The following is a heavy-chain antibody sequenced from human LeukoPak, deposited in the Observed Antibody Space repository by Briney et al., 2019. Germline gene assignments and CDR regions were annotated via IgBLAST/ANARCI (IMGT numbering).Heavy chain of an antibody. D-gene: IGHD3-10*01. J-gene: IGHJ6*03. Sequence: GGSLRLSCAASRFTFSTYWMHWVRQAPGKGLVWVSRINSDGSSTDYADSVKGRFTISRDNAKNTLYLQMNSLSAEDTAVYYCARGPLFGYYYYYMDVWGKGTTVTVSS. CDR1: RFTFSTYW. V-gene: IGHV3-74*01. CDR3: ARGPLFGYYYYYMDV. CDR2: INSDGSST.